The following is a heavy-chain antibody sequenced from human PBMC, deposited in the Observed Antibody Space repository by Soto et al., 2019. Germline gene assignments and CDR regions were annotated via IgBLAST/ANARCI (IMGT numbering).Heavy chain of an antibody. CDR2: IGTAGDT. D-gene: IGHD4-4*01. CDR3: ARVNYDYYYYGMDV. Sequence: GGSLRLSCAASGFTFSSYDMHWVRQATGKGLEWVSAIGTAGDTYYPGSVKGRFTISRENAKNSLYLQMNSLRAGDTAVYYCARVNYDYYYYGMDVWGQGTTVTVSS. J-gene: IGHJ6*02. V-gene: IGHV3-13*01. CDR1: GFTFSSYD.